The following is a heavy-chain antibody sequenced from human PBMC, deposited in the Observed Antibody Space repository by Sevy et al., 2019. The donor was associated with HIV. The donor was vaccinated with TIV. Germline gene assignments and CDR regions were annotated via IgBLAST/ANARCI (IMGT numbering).Heavy chain of an antibody. CDR2: ISHDERYK. Sequence: GSLRLSCAASGFSFSDYDMHWVRQAPGKGLDWVAVISHDERYKNYAESVKVRFTISRDNFRNTLFLQMDSLRPEDTAVYFCARLVSCGGDCYYLDSWGQGALVTVSS. V-gene: IGHV3-30*01. CDR1: GFSFSDYD. D-gene: IGHD2-21*02. CDR3: ARLVSCGGDCYYLDS. J-gene: IGHJ4*02.